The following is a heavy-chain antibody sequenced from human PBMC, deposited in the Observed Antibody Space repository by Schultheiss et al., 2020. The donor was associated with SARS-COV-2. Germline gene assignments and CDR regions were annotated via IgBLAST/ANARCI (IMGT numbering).Heavy chain of an antibody. CDR1: GYTFTSYD. J-gene: IGHJ4*02. CDR2: MNPNSGNT. V-gene: IGHV1-8*01. CDR3: ARVLAYCGGDCYSPPAY. D-gene: IGHD2-21*02. Sequence: ASVKVSCKASGYTFTSYDINWVRQATGQGLEWMGWMNPNSGNTGYAQKFQGRVTMTRNTSISTAYMELSRLRSDDTAVYYCARVLAYCGGDCYSPPAYWGQGTLVTVSS.